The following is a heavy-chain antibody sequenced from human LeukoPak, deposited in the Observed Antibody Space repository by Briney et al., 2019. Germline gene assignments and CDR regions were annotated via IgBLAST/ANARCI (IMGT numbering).Heavy chain of an antibody. CDR2: IYTSGST. V-gene: IGHV4-61*02. Sequence: SQTLPLTCTVSGGSISSGSYYWSWIRQPAGKGLEWIGRIYTSGSTNYNPSLKSRVTISVDTSKNQFSLKLSSVTAADTAVYYCAREGGSTPKGLYYYGMDVWGQGTTVTVSS. D-gene: IGHD2-15*01. CDR3: AREGGSTPKGLYYYGMDV. J-gene: IGHJ6*02. CDR1: GGSISSGSYY.